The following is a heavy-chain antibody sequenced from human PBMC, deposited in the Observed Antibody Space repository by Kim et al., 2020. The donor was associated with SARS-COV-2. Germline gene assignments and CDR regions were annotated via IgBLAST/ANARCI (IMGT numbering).Heavy chain of an antibody. Sequence: GGSLRLSCTASGFTFGDYAMSWVRQAPGKGLEWVGFIRSKAYGGTTEYAASVKGRFTISRDDSKSIAYLQMNSLKTEDTAVYYCTRDSYDYVWGSYRTGAIDYWGQETPVTVSS. CDR2: IRSKAYGGTT. CDR3: TRDSYDYVWGSYRTGAIDY. J-gene: IGHJ4*02. CDR1: GFTFGDYA. D-gene: IGHD3-16*02. V-gene: IGHV3-49*04.